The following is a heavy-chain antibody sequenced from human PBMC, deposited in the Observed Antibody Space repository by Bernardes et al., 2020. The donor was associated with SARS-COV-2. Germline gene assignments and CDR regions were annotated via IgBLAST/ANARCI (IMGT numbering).Heavy chain of an antibody. CDR2: IKQDGSEK. Sequence: GGSLRLSCAASGFTFSSYWMSWVRQAPGKGREWVSNIKQDGSEKYYVDSVKGRFTISRDNAKNSLYLQMNSLRAEDTAVYYCARRADPNVPNWGPYYFDYWGQGTLVTVSS. CDR1: GFTFSSYW. CDR3: ARRADPNVPNWGPYYFDY. J-gene: IGHJ4*02. D-gene: IGHD7-27*01. V-gene: IGHV3-7*01.